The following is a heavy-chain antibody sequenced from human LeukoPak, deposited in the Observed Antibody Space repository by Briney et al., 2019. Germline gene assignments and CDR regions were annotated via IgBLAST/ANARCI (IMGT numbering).Heavy chain of an antibody. CDR2: IYSGGST. D-gene: IGHD2-15*01. Sequence: GGSLRLSCAASGFTVSSNYMSWVRQAPGKGLEWVSVIYSGGSTYYADSVKGRFTISRDNSKNTLYLQMNSLTAEDTAVYYCARGHSSDAFDIWGQGTMVTVSS. CDR1: GFTVSSNY. CDR3: ARGHSSDAFDI. V-gene: IGHV3-66*02. J-gene: IGHJ3*02.